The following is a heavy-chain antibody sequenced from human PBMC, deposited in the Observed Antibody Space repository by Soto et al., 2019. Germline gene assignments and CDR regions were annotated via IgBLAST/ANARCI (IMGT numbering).Heavy chain of an antibody. J-gene: IGHJ4*02. CDR2: INQDGSEK. V-gene: IGHV3-7*01. CDR1: GFTFNSYW. Sequence: GSLRLSCAASGFTFNSYWMSWVRQAPGKGLEWVANINQDGSEKYYVDSVKGRFTISRDNAKNSLYLQVNSLRAEDTALYYCARDGVEAGLYLDNWGQGTLVTVSS. D-gene: IGHD6-19*01. CDR3: ARDGVEAGLYLDN.